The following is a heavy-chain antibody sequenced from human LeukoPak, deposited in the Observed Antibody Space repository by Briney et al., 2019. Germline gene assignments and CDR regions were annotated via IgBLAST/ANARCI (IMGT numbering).Heavy chain of an antibody. CDR3: AKDAEPAAGTVDY. CDR2: ISYDGSNK. J-gene: IGHJ4*02. CDR1: GVTFSRNG. D-gene: IGHD6-13*01. Sequence: GGPLRLSCAASGVTFSRNGMHWVRHAPGKGLEGVGVISYDGSNKYNADYVKGRFTISRDNSKNTLYLQMNSLRAEDTAVYYCAKDAEPAAGTVDYWGQGTLVTVSS. V-gene: IGHV3-30*18.